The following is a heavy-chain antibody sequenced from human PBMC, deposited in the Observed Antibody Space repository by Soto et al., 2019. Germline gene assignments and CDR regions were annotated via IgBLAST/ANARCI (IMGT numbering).Heavy chain of an antibody. J-gene: IGHJ6*03. D-gene: IGHD5-18*01. V-gene: IGHV3-33*01. CDR1: GFTLNTYG. Sequence: QVELVESGGGVVQPGMSLRLSCAASGFTLNTYGMYWVRQAPGKGLEWVAVSWYDGTNKDYADSVKGRFTISRDNSRNTLYLQMNGLSAEDTSVYYWARGYPLWSPYFYYYMDVWGQWTTVTVSS. CDR2: SWYDGTNK. CDR3: ARGYPLWSPYFYYYMDV.